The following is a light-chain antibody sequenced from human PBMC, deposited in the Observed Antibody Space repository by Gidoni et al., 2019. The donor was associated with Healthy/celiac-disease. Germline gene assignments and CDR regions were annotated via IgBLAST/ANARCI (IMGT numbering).Light chain of an antibody. J-gene: IGKJ1*01. CDR2: LGS. CDR1: QSLLHSNGYNY. CDR3: MQALQTPPT. Sequence: DIVITPSPLSLPVTPGEPASIPCRSSQSLLHSNGYNYLDWYLQKPGQSPQLLIYLGSNRASGVPDRFSGSGSGTDFTLKISRVEAEDVGVYYCMQALQTPPTFGQGTKVEIK. V-gene: IGKV2-28*01.